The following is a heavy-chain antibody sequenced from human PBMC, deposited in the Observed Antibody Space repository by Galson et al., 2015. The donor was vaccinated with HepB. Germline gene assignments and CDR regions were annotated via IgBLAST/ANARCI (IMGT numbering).Heavy chain of an antibody. Sequence: TLSLTCTVSGGSISSGDYYWSWIRQPPGKGLEWIGYIYYSGSTYYNPSLKSRVTISVDTSKNQFSLKLSSVTAADTAVYYCAREGYYDSSGHDNYYYGMDVWGQGTTVTVSS. D-gene: IGHD3-22*01. CDR1: GGSISSGDYY. J-gene: IGHJ6*02. V-gene: IGHV4-30-4*01. CDR3: AREGYYDSSGHDNYYYGMDV. CDR2: IYYSGST.